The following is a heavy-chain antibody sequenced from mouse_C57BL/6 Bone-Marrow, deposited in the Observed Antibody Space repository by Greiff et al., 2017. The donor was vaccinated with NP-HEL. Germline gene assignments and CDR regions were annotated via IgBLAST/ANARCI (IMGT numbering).Heavy chain of an antibody. CDR2: IYPGDGDT. CDR3: APGSRAFAY. D-gene: IGHD1-1*01. CDR1: GYAFSSSW. Sequence: QVQLKQSGPELVKPGASVKISCKASGYAFSSSWMNWVKQRPGKGLEWIGRIYPGDGDTNYNGKFKGKATLTADKSSSTAYMQLSSLTSEDSAVYFCAPGSRAFAYWGQGTLVTVSA. J-gene: IGHJ3*01. V-gene: IGHV1-82*01.